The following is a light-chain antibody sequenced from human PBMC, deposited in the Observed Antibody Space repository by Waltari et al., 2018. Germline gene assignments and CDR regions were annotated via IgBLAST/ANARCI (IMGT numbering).Light chain of an antibody. Sequence: QAALTQPRSVSGSPGQSVTISCTGTSSDIGGYNYVSWYQQHPGTAPKLMIYEVSKRPSGVSERFAGAKAGKTASLTSSGRQAEDEADYYCSSYAGRNTFIFGAGTRLTVL. J-gene: IGLJ1*01. CDR1: SSDIGGYNY. CDR3: SSYAGRNTFI. V-gene: IGLV2-11*01. CDR2: EVS.